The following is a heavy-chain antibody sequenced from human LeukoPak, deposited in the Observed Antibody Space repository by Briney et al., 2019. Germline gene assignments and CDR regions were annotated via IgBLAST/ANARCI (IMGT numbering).Heavy chain of an antibody. CDR2: ISGSGGST. J-gene: IGHJ3*02. V-gene: IGHV3-23*01. CDR1: GFTFSSYA. Sequence: GGSLRLSCAASGFTFSSYAMSWVRQAPGKGLEWVSAISGSGGSTYYADSVKGRFTISRDNSKNTLYLQMNSLRAEDTAVYYCAKGTARGVIIRSLGAFDIWGQGTMVTVSS. CDR3: AKGTARGVIIRSLGAFDI. D-gene: IGHD3-10*01.